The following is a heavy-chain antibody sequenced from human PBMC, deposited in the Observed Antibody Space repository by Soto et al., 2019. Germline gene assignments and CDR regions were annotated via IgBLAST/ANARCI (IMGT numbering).Heavy chain of an antibody. J-gene: IGHJ3*02. CDR3: ARHRAFDI. Sequence: SETLSLTCAVYGGSFSGYYWSWIRQPPGKGLEWIGEINHSGSTNYDPSLKSRVTISVDTSKNQFSLKLSSVTTADTAVYYCARHRAFDIWGQGTMVTV. CDR2: INHSGST. CDR1: GGSFSGYY. V-gene: IGHV4-34*01.